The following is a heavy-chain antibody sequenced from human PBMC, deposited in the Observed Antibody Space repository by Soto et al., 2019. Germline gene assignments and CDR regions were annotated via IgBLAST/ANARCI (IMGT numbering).Heavy chain of an antibody. CDR2: ISSSSSYI. CDR3: ARVGMTTASYYYGMDV. Sequence: EVQPVESGGGLVKPGGSLRLSCAASGFTFSSYSMNWVRQAPGKGLEWVSSISSSSSYIYYADSVKGRFTISRDNAKNSLYLQMNSLRAEDTAVYYCARVGMTTASYYYGMDVWGQGTTVTVSS. D-gene: IGHD1-1*01. J-gene: IGHJ6*02. V-gene: IGHV3-21*01. CDR1: GFTFSSYS.